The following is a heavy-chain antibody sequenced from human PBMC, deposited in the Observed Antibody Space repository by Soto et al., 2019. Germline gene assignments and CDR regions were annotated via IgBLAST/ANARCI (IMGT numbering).Heavy chain of an antibody. CDR2: ISSNGSTI. Sequence: PGGSLRLSCAASGFTFSDYYMSWIRQAPGKGLEWVSYISSNGSTIYYAESVKGRFTISRDNAKNSLYLQMNSLRAEDTAVYYCARGLIAAADDDYFDYWGQGTLVTVSS. D-gene: IGHD6-13*01. CDR1: GFTFSDYY. V-gene: IGHV3-11*01. J-gene: IGHJ4*02. CDR3: ARGLIAAADDDYFDY.